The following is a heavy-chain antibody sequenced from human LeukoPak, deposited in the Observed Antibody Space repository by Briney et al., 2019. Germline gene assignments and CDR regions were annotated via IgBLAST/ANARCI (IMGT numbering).Heavy chain of an antibody. CDR1: GYTFTAYF. CDR3: ARVMDYYYMDV. Sequence: GASVKVSCKASGYTFTAYFMHWVRQAPGQGLEWMGRINPNSGGTNYAQEFQGRVTMTRDTSINTAYMELSRLRSDDTAVYYCARVMDYYYMDVWGKGTTVTVSS. CDR2: INPNSGGT. J-gene: IGHJ6*03. V-gene: IGHV1-2*06. D-gene: IGHD2-8*01.